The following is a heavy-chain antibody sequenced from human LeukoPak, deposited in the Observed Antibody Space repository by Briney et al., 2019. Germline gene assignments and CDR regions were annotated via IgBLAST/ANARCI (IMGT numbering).Heavy chain of an antibody. Sequence: SETLSLTCTVSGASISSGGYYWSWIRPHPGKGLEWIGYIYYSGSTYYNPSLKSRVTISVDTSKNQFSLKLSSVTAADTAVYYCARVVGGEVDYWGQGTLVTVSS. J-gene: IGHJ4*02. V-gene: IGHV4-31*03. D-gene: IGHD3-10*01. CDR2: IYYSGST. CDR1: GASISSGGYY. CDR3: ARVVGGEVDY.